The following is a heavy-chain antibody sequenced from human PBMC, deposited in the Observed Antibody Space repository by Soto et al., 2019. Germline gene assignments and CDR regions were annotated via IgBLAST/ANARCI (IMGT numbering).Heavy chain of an antibody. V-gene: IGHV3-73*01. J-gene: IGHJ4*02. CDR3: TRSRDPLVLDDF. Sequence: VGSLRVSCAASGFTFSGSAIHWVRQASGKGLEWLGRIRSRAYSYATTYTASVKGRFTISRDDSKNTAYLQMNSLKTEDSAVYYCTRSRDPLVLDDFWGQGTLVTAPQ. D-gene: IGHD1-7*01. CDR1: GFTFSGSA. CDR2: IRSRAYSYAT.